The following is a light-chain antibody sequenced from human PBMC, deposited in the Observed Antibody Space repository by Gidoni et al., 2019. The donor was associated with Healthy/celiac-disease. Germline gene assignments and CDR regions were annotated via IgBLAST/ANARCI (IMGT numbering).Light chain of an antibody. CDR3: SSYTSSSTV. CDR1: SSYVGGYNY. Sequence: SALTQPASVSGSPGQSITISCTGTSSYVGGYNYVSWYQQHPGKAPKLMSYDVSNRPSGVSNRFSGSKSGNTASLTISGLQAEDEAEYYCSSYTSSSTVFGGGTKLTVL. V-gene: IGLV2-14*01. CDR2: DVS. J-gene: IGLJ2*01.